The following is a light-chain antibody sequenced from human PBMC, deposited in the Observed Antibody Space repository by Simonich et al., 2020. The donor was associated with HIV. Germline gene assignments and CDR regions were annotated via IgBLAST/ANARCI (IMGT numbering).Light chain of an antibody. CDR3: QQYNSWPT. J-gene: IGKJ4*01. CDR2: GSS. V-gene: IGKV3-15*01. CDR1: QSVSSS. Sequence: EIVMTQSPATLSVSPGERAPLSCRASQSVSSSLAWYQQKPGQAPRLLIYGSSTRATGIPARFSGSGSGTEFTLTISSMQSEDFAVYYCQQYNSWPTFGGGTRVEI.